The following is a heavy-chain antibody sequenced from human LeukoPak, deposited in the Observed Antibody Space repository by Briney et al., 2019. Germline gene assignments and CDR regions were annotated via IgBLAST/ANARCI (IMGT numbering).Heavy chain of an antibody. CDR2: IRPKANNYAT. Sequence: GGSLRLSCAASGFTFSGSTVHWVRQASGRGLEWVGHIRPKANNYATAYAASVKGRFAISRDDSKNTAYLQLNSLKTEDTAVYYCSRQEALPGDYWGQGTLVTVSS. J-gene: IGHJ4*02. D-gene: IGHD2-21*02. V-gene: IGHV3-73*01. CDR1: GFTFSGST. CDR3: SRQEALPGDY.